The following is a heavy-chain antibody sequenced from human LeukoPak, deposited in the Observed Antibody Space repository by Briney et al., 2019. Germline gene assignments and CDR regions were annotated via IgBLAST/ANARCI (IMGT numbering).Heavy chain of an antibody. CDR3: ARAPYGDYYFDY. J-gene: IGHJ4*02. CDR1: GYTFTSYY. Sequence: ASVKVSCKASGYTFTSYYMHWVRQAPGQGLEWMGIINPSGGTTTYTQKFQGRVSMTRDTSTSKVYMELSSLRSEDTAVYYCARAPYGDYYFDYWGQGTLVTVSS. CDR2: INPSGGTT. D-gene: IGHD4-17*01. V-gene: IGHV1-46*01.